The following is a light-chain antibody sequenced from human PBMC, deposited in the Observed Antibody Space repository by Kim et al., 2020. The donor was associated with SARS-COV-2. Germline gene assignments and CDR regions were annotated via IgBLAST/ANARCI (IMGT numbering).Light chain of an antibody. V-gene: IGLV3-21*04. CDR2: YDS. J-gene: IGLJ2*01. CDR3: QVWDSSSDPAV. CDR1: NIASNS. Sequence: PGKTARITCGGNNIASNSVHWYQQKPGQAPVLVIYYDSDRPSGIPERFSGSNSGNTATLTISRVEAGDEADYYCQVWDSSSDPAVFGGGTQLTVL.